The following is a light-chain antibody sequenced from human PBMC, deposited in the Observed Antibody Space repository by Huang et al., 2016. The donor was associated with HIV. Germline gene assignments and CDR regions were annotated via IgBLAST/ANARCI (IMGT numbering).Light chain of an antibody. CDR1: QDIRTS. Sequence: AVELTQFPLSLSASVGDRVTIPCRASQDIRTSLAWYQHKPGQAPKLLISAALNLQSGVSSRFSGDSAGTYFTLIISSLQPDDAATYYCQQLHEYPITFGRGTRLDIK. J-gene: IGKJ5*01. V-gene: IGKV1-6*01. CDR3: QQLHEYPIT. CDR2: AAL.